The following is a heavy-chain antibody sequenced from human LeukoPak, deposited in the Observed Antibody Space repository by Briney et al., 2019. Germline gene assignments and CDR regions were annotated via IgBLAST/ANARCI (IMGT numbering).Heavy chain of an antibody. J-gene: IGHJ4*02. Sequence: ASVKVSCKASGYTFTGSGWYLYWLRQAPGQGLECVGWLHPNNGATGYAQKFQGRVAMTTDTSISTVYMELSRLRPDDTAIYYCARDGPAQMVDFDYWGQGTLVTVSS. CDR3: ARDGPAQMVDFDY. V-gene: IGHV1-2*02. CDR1: GYTFTGSGWY. D-gene: IGHD3-10*01. CDR2: LHPNNGAT.